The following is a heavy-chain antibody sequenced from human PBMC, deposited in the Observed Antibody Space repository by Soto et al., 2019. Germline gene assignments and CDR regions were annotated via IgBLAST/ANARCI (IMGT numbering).Heavy chain of an antibody. CDR1: GGSISSSSYY. D-gene: IGHD3-22*01. Sequence: PSETLSLTCTVSGGSISSSSYYWGWIRQPPGKGLEWIGSIYYSGSTYYNPSLKSRVTISVDTSKNQFSLKLSSVTAADTAVYYCARVGYYYDSSVPFDYWGQGTLVTVSS. J-gene: IGHJ4*02. CDR3: ARVGYYYDSSVPFDY. V-gene: IGHV4-39*07. CDR2: IYYSGST.